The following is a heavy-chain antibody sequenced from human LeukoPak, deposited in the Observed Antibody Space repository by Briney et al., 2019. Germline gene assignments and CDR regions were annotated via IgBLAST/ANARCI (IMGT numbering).Heavy chain of an antibody. CDR3: ARAPAGCGGTCSFDY. CDR2: IYYTGST. J-gene: IGHJ4*02. V-gene: IGHV4-39*07. Sequence: SETLSLTCTVSGGSISSSSYYWGWIRQPPGKGLEWIGSIYYTGSTNYNPSLKSRVTLSIDTSNNQFSLKLTSVTAADTALYYCARAPAGCGGTCSFDYWGQGTLVTVSS. CDR1: GGSISSSSYY. D-gene: IGHD2-15*01.